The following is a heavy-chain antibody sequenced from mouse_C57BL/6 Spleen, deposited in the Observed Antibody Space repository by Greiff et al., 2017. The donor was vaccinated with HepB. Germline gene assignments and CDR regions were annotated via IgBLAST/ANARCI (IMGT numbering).Heavy chain of an antibody. CDR3: ARGYYGSSSHWYFDV. CDR2: IDPSDSYT. J-gene: IGHJ1*03. CDR1: GYTFTSYW. V-gene: IGHV1-50*01. D-gene: IGHD1-1*01. Sequence: QVQLQQPGAELVKPGASVKLSCKASGYTFTSYWMQWVKQRPGQGLEWIGEIDPSDSYTNYNQKFKGKATLTVDTSSSTAYMQLSSLTSEDSAVYYCARGYYGSSSHWYFDVWGTGTAVTVSS.